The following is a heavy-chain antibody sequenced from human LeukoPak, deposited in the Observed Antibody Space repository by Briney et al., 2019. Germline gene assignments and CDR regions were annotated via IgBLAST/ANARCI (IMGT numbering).Heavy chain of an antibody. Sequence: PSETLSLTGAVYGGSFSGYYWSWIRQPPGKGLEWIGEINHSGSTNYNPSLKSRVTISVDTSKNQFSLKLSSVTAADTAVYYCARGRYCSSTSCYINFRRVGMDVWGQGTTVTVPS. CDR3: ARGRYCSSTSCYINFRRVGMDV. D-gene: IGHD2-2*02. CDR1: GGSFSGYY. V-gene: IGHV4-34*01. J-gene: IGHJ6*02. CDR2: INHSGST.